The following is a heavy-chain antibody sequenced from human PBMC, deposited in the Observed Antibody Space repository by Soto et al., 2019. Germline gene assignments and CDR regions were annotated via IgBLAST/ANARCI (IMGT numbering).Heavy chain of an antibody. CDR1: GFTFSSYA. D-gene: IGHD6-19*01. Sequence: GGSLRLSCAAAGFTFSSYAMSWVRQATGKGLEWVSAISGSGGSTYYADSVKGRFTISRDNSKNTLYLQMSSLRAEDTAVYYCAKDRNDQDWYEYSSGWYVLDYWGQGT. V-gene: IGHV3-23*01. CDR3: AKDRNDQDWYEYSSGWYVLDY. J-gene: IGHJ4*02. CDR2: ISGSGGST.